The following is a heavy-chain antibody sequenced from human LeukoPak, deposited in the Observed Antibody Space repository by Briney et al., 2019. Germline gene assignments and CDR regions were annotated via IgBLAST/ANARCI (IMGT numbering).Heavy chain of an antibody. Sequence: GGSLRLSCAASGFTFINYAMTWVRQPPGRGLEWVSVISGSDGRTYYADSVKGRFTISRDNSKNTLYLQMISLRAEDTAVYYCATKTAFDYWGQGTLVTVSS. CDR2: ISGSDGRT. V-gene: IGHV3-23*01. J-gene: IGHJ4*02. CDR3: ATKTAFDY. CDR1: GFTFINYA. D-gene: IGHD1-14*01.